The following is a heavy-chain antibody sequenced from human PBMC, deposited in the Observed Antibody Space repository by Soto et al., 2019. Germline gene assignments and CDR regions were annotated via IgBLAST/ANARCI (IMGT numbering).Heavy chain of an antibody. Sequence: ASVKVSCKASGYTFTSYDINWVRQATGQGLEWMGWMNPNSGNTGYAQKFQGRVTMTRNTSISTAYMELSSLRSEDTAVYYCARGPSGDCSSTSCYGSGYYYYYYGMDVWGQGTTVTVSS. CDR2: MNPNSGNT. V-gene: IGHV1-8*01. D-gene: IGHD2-2*01. J-gene: IGHJ6*02. CDR3: ARGPSGDCSSTSCYGSGYYYYYYGMDV. CDR1: GYTFTSYD.